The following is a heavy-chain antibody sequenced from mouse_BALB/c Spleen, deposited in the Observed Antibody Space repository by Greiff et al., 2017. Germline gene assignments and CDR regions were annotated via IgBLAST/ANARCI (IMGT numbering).Heavy chain of an antibody. Sequence: EVHLVESGGGLVQPGGSLKLSCAASGFTFSSYTMSWVRQTPEKRLEWVAYISNGGGSTYYPDTVKGRFTISRDNAKNTLYLQMSSLKSEDTAMYYCARQGLRDGGDAMDYWGQGTSVTVSS. CDR1: GFTFSSYT. D-gene: IGHD3-3*01. J-gene: IGHJ4*01. CDR3: ARQGLRDGGDAMDY. CDR2: ISNGGGST. V-gene: IGHV5-12-2*01.